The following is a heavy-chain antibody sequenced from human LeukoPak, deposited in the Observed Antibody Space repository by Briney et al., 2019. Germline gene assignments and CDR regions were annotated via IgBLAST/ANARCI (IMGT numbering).Heavy chain of an antibody. D-gene: IGHD1-26*01. Sequence: GGSLRLSCAASGFTFSSYAMSWVRQAPGKGLEWVANIKQDGGEKYYVDSVKGRFTISRDNAKNSLYLQMNSLRAEDTALYYCARDRGGIYYDVVDYWGQGTLVTVSS. J-gene: IGHJ4*02. CDR3: ARDRGGIYYDVVDY. CDR1: GFTFSSYA. CDR2: IKQDGGEK. V-gene: IGHV3-7*01.